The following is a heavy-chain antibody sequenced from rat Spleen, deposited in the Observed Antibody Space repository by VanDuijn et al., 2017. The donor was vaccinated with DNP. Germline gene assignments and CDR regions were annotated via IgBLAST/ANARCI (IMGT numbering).Heavy chain of an antibody. CDR2: ISTGGGIT. CDR3: ARHEDYSSYIYGFAY. J-gene: IGHJ3*01. V-gene: IGHV5S13*01. CDR1: GFTFSNHG. Sequence: EVQLVESGGGLVQPGRSMKLSCEASGFTFSNHGMAWVRQAPTKGLEWVASISTGGGITYYRDSVKGRFTISRDDAKNTQYLQMDSLRSEDTATYYCARHEDYSSYIYGFAYWGQGTLVTVSS. D-gene: IGHD1-2*01.